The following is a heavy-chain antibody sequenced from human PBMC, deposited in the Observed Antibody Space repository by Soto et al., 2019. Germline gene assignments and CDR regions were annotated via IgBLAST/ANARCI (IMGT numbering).Heavy chain of an antibody. V-gene: IGHV1-8*02. J-gene: IGHJ3*02. D-gene: IGHD5-12*01. CDR1: GYTFTSYD. Sequence: ASVKVSRKASGYTFTSYDINWVRQATGQGLEWMGWMNPNSGNTGYAQKFQGRVTMTRNTSISTAYMELSSLRSEDTAVYYCASLTGGVATIKAAFDIWGQGTMVTVSS. CDR3: ASLTGGVATIKAAFDI. CDR2: MNPNSGNT.